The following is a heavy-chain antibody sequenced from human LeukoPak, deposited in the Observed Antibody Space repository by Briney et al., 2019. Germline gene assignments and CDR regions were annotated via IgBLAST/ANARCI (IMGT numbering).Heavy chain of an antibody. J-gene: IGHJ6*03. Sequence: SETLSLTCAVYGGSLSGYYWSWIRQPAGKGLEWIGEIHHSGTTDYNPSLKSRVTISLDTSKNQVSLRLSSVTAADTAVYYCARHTWTGTTYSYYYMDVWSKGTAVSVSS. V-gene: IGHV4-34*01. CDR3: ARHTWTGTTYSYYYMDV. D-gene: IGHD1-14*01. CDR2: IHHSGTT. CDR1: GGSLSGYY.